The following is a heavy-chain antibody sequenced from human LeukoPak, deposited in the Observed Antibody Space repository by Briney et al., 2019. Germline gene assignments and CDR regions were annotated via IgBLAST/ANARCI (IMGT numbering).Heavy chain of an antibody. V-gene: IGHV3-23*01. D-gene: IGHD3-22*01. CDR1: GFTFSSYA. CDR2: ISGSGGST. CDR3: ARDPNYYDSSGNPDY. J-gene: IGHJ4*02. Sequence: SGGSLRLSCAASGFTFSSYAMSWVRQAPGKGLEWVSAISGSGGSTYYADSVKGRFTISRDNSKNTLSLQMNSLRAEDTAVYYCARDPNYYDSSGNPDYWGQGTLVTVSS.